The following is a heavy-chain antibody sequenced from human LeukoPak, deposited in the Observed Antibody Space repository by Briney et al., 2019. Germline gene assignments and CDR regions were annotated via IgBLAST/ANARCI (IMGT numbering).Heavy chain of an antibody. Sequence: SETLSLTCAVYGGSFSGYYWSWIRQPPGKGLEWIGEINHSGSTNYNPSLKSRVTISVDTSKNQFSLKLSSVTAADTAVYYCAGGKAQRLYYYGMDVWGKGTTVTVSS. D-gene: IGHD2-2*01. CDR1: GGSFSGYY. CDR2: INHSGST. CDR3: AGGKAQRLYYYGMDV. J-gene: IGHJ6*04. V-gene: IGHV4-34*01.